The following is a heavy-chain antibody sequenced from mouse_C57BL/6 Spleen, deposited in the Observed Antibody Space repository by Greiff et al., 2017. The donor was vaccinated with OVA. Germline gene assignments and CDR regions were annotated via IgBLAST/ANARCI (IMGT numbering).Heavy chain of an antibody. V-gene: IGHV1-85*01. D-gene: IGHD1-1*01. CDR3: ARPLYYGQETCFDY. Sequence: VMLVESGPELVKPGASVKLSCKASGYTFTSYDINWVKQRPGQGLEWIGWIYPRDGSTKYNEKFKGKATLTVDTSSSTAYMELHSLTSEDSAVYFCARPLYYGQETCFDYWGQGTTLTVSS. CDR1: GYTFTSYD. CDR2: IYPRDGST. J-gene: IGHJ2*01.